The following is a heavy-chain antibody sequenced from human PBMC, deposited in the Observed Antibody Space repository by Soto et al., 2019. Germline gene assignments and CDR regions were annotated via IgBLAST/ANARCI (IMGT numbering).Heavy chain of an antibody. D-gene: IGHD6-19*01. CDR1: GFTFSSYG. Sequence: QVQLVESGGGVVQPGRSLRLSCAASGFTFSSYGMHWVRQAPGTGLEWVAVISYDGSNTYYADSVKGRFTISIHNSKTPLSLQMISMIADDPAVYYCAEAGGGMDVWGRGTRVTV. CDR2: ISYDGSNT. CDR3: AEAGGGMDV. J-gene: IGHJ6*02. V-gene: IGHV3-30*03.